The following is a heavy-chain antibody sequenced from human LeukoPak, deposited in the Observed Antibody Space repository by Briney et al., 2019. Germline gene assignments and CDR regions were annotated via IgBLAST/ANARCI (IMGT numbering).Heavy chain of an antibody. CDR1: GFTFEDSA. Sequence: PGGSLRLSCAASGFTFEDSALHWVRQAPGKGLEWVSLISWDGSYNNSADSVKARFTISRDNSKNSLYLQMNSLRAEDTALYYCAKDGNIVVDYYMDVWGKGTTVTVSS. CDR3: AKDGNIVVDYYMDV. CDR2: ISWDGSYN. V-gene: IGHV3-43D*03. J-gene: IGHJ6*03. D-gene: IGHD3-22*01.